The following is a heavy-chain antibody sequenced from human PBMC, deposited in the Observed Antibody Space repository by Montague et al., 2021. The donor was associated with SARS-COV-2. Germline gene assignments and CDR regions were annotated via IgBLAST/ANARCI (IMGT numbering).Heavy chain of an antibody. CDR1: GFSLSTSGMC. CDR3: ARISAWYSSGWSAFDY. J-gene: IGHJ4*02. V-gene: IGHV2-70*01. CDR2: IDWDDDK. Sequence: PELVKPTQTLTLTCTFSGFSLSTSGMCVSWIRQPPGKALEWLALIDWDDDKYYSTSLKTRLTISKDTSKNQVVLTMTNMDPADTATYYCARISAWYSSGWSAFDYWGQGTLVTVSS. D-gene: IGHD6-19*01.